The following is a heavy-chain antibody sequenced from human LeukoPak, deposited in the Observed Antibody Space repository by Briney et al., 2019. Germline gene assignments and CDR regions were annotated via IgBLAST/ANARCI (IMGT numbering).Heavy chain of an antibody. CDR1: GYTFTSYY. CDR3: ARSTPRSGYHLNWFDP. CDR2: INPSGGST. J-gene: IGHJ5*02. V-gene: IGHV1-46*01. D-gene: IGHD3-3*01. Sequence: ASVKVSCKASGYTFTSYYMHWVRQAPGQGREWMGIINPSGGSTSYAQKFQGRVTMTRDTSTSTVYMELSSLRSEDTAVYYCARSTPRSGYHLNWFDPWGQGTLVTVSS.